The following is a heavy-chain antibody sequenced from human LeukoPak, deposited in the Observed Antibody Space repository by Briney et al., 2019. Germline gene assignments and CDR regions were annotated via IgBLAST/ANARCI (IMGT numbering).Heavy chain of an antibody. Sequence: GGSLRLSCAASGITFDDYAMHWVRQAPGKGLEWVSGISWNSDSIGYADSVKGRFTISRDNAKNSVYLQMNSLRPEDTALYYCAKDSQTGYCSGGSCYSAWFDSWGQGTLVTVSS. CDR2: ISWNSDSI. CDR3: AKDSQTGYCSGGSCYSAWFDS. CDR1: GITFDDYA. V-gene: IGHV3-9*01. D-gene: IGHD2-15*01. J-gene: IGHJ5*01.